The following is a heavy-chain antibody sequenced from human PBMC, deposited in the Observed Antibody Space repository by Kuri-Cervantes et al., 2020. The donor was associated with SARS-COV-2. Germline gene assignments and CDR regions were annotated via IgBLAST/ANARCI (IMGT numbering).Heavy chain of an antibody. Sequence: ASVKVSCKASGYTFTSYAMHWVRQAPGQRLEWMGWINAGNGNTKYSQKFRGRVTITRDTSTSTAYMELRSLRSDDTAVYYCARRWELDYYYYGMDVWGQGTTVTVSS. D-gene: IGHD1-26*01. CDR2: INAGNGNT. CDR3: ARRWELDYYYYGMDV. CDR1: GYTFTSYA. J-gene: IGHJ6*02. V-gene: IGHV1-3*01.